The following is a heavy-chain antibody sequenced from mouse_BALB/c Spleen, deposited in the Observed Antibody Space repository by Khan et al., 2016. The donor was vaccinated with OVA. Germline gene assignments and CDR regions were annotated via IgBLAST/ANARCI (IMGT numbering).Heavy chain of an antibody. J-gene: IGHJ4*01. CDR2: ISCSGST. CDR1: GYSITSDYA. CDR3: ASELGRYYALDY. Sequence: EVQLRESGPGLVKPSQSLSLTCTVTGYSITSDYAWNWIRQFPGNKLEWMGYISCSGSTTNNPSLKSRISITRDTSKDQFFLQLKSVTSEATATYYCASELGRYYALDYWGQGTSVPVSS. V-gene: IGHV3-2*02. D-gene: IGHD4-1*01.